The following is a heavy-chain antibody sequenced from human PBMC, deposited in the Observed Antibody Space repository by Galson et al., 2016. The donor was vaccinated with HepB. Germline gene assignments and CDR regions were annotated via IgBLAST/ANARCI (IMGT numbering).Heavy chain of an antibody. J-gene: IGHJ4*02. CDR3: ATLSKGAIDF. CDR2: IKSETDGGTA. CDR1: GFTFSNAW. Sequence: SLRLSCAASGFTFSNAWMTWVRQAPGEGLEWVGRIKSETDGGTAVYAAPVEGRFTISRDGSKNTLHLQMDSLITEDTAVYYCATLSKGAIDFRGQGTLVTVSS. D-gene: IGHD5/OR15-5a*01. V-gene: IGHV3-15*01.